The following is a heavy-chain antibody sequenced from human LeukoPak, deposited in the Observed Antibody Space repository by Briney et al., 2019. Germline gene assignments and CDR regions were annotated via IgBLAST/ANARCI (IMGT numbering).Heavy chain of an antibody. J-gene: IGHJ4*02. CDR3: ARVGIQLWLQGGVFDY. CDR1: GFTFSSYA. Sequence: QPGRSLRLSCAASGFTFSSYAMHWVRQAPGKGLEWVAVISYDGSNKYYADSVKGRFTISRDNSKNTLYLQMNSLRAEDTAVYYCARVGIQLWLQGGVFDYWGQGTLVTVSS. CDR2: ISYDGSNK. D-gene: IGHD5-18*01. V-gene: IGHV3-30-3*01.